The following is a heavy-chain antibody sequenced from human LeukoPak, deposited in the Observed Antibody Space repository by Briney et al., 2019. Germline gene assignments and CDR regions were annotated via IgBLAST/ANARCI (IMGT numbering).Heavy chain of an antibody. V-gene: IGHV4-59*01. CDR2: IYYSGST. D-gene: IGHD3-22*01. CDR1: GGSISSYY. CDR3: ARSGHGDYYDSSGYYRTSYYYYYGMDV. J-gene: IGHJ6*02. Sequence: SETLSLTCTVSGGSISSYYWSWIRQPPGKGLEWIGYIYYSGSTNYNPSLKSRVTISVDTSKNQFSLKLSSVTAADTAVYYCARSGHGDYYDSSGYYRTSYYYYYGMDVWGQGTTVTVSS.